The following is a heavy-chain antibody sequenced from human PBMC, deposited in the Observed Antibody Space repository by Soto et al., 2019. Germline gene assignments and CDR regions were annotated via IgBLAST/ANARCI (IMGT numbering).Heavy chain of an antibody. CDR2: MNPKSGNA. CDR1: GYTFTNYD. Sequence: QVQLVQSGAEVKKPGASVKVSCKASGYTFTNYDINWVRQATGQGLEWMGWMNPKSGNAGYAQQFQGRGTMTRSTSISTAYMELSSLRSEDTAIYYCVRVYGEIDYWGQGTLVTVSS. D-gene: IGHD4-17*01. CDR3: VRVYGEIDY. J-gene: IGHJ4*02. V-gene: IGHV1-8*01.